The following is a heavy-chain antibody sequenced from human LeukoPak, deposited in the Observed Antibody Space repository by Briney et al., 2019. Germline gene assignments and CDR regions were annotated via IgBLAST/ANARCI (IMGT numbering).Heavy chain of an antibody. V-gene: IGHV4-61*02. CDR1: GGSISSGSYY. CDR2: IYTSGST. CDR3: ARDHNYDFWSGYYYNWFDP. D-gene: IGHD3-3*01. J-gene: IGHJ5*02. Sequence: SETLSLTCTVSGGSISSGSYYWSWIRQPAGKGLEWIGRIYTSGSTNYNPSLKSRGTISVDTSKNQFSLKLSSVTAADTAVYYCARDHNYDFWSGYYYNWFDPWGQGTLVTVSS.